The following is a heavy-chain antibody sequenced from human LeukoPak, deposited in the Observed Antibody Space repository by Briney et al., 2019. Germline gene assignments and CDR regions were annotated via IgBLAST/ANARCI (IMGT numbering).Heavy chain of an antibody. Sequence: GGSLRLSCAASGFTFDDYAMHWVRQAPGEGLEWVSGISWNSGRIGYADSVKGRFTISRDNAKNSLYLQMNSLRAEDTALYYCARTPGGHDAFDIWGQGTMVTVSS. J-gene: IGHJ3*02. CDR3: ARTPGGHDAFDI. V-gene: IGHV3-9*01. CDR1: GFTFDDYA. CDR2: ISWNSGRI. D-gene: IGHD1/OR15-1a*01.